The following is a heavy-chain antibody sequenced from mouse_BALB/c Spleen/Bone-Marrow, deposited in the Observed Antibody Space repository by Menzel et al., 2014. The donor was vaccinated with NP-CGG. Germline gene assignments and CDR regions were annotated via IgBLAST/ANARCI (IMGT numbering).Heavy chain of an antibody. CDR1: GFDSSRYW. CDR3: ARLYYYGNFDY. CDR2: INPDSSTI. J-gene: IGHJ2*01. V-gene: IGHV4-1*02. D-gene: IGHD1-1*01. Sequence: EVQVVESGGGLVQPGGSLKLSCAASGFDSSRYWMSWVRQAPGKGLEWIGEINPDSSTINYTPSLKDKFIISRDNAKNTLYLQMSKVRSEDTALYYCARLYYYGNFDYWGQGTTLTVSS.